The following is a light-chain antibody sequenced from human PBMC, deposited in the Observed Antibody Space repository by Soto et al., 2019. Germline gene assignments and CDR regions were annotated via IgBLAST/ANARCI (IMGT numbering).Light chain of an antibody. J-gene: IGKJ1*01. CDR2: AAS. CDR3: QNYYSAPRT. Sequence: DIQMTQSPSSLSASVGDRVTITCRASQGISNYLAWYQQRPVKVPKLLIYAASTLQSGVPSRFSGSGSGTDFTLTISSLQPEDGATYYCQNYYSAPRTFGQGAKVEIK. CDR1: QGISNY. V-gene: IGKV1-27*01.